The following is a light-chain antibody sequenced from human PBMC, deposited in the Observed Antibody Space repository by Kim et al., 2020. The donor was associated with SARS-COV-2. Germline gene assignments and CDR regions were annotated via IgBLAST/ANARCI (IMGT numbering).Light chain of an antibody. V-gene: IGKV3-15*01. J-gene: IGKJ1*01. CDR2: GAS. CDR3: QQYDDRPRT. Sequence: VSPGERATRSGRASQSVSSKLAWYQQKPGQAPRLLIYGASTRATGIPARFSGTGSGTEFTLTISSLQSEDIAVYYCQQYDDRPRTFGQGTKVDIK. CDR1: QSVSSK.